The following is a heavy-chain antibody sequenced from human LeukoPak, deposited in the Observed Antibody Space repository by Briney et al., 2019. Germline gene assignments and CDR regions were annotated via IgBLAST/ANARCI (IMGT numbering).Heavy chain of an antibody. D-gene: IGHD1-20*01. CDR3: ARRNLYNWKSKGNMDV. V-gene: IGHV4-4*02. Sequence: SGTLSLTCAVSGGSISSSNWWSWVRQPPGKGLEWIGEIYHSGSTNYNPSLKSRVTISVDTSKNQFSLKLSSVTAADTAVYYCARRNLYNWKSKGNMDVWGKGTTVTISS. CDR1: GGSISSSNW. CDR2: IYHSGST. J-gene: IGHJ6*03.